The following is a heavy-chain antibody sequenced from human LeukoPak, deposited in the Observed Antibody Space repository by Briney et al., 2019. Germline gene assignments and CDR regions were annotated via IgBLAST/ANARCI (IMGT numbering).Heavy chain of an antibody. CDR3: ARGRYCSGGSCKRRRGGTQNWFDP. V-gene: IGHV4-34*01. Sequence: SETLSLTCAVYGGSFSGYYWSWIRQPPGKGLEWIGEINHSGSTNYNPSLKSRVTISVDTSKNQFSLKLSSVTAADTAVYYCARGRYCSGGSCKRRRGGTQNWFDPWGQGTLVTVSS. CDR1: GGSFSGYY. D-gene: IGHD2-15*01. J-gene: IGHJ5*02. CDR2: INHSGST.